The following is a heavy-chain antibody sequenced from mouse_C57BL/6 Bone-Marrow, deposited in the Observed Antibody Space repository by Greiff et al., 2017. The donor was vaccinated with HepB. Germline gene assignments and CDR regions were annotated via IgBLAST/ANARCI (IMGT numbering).Heavy chain of an antibody. CDR3: AREGVISYWYFDV. CDR2: IYPNSGGT. V-gene: IGHV1-72*01. D-gene: IGHD1-1*01. Sequence: VQLQQPGAELVKPGASVKLSCKASGYTFTSYWMHWVKQRPGRGLEWIGRIYPNSGGTKYNEKFKSKATLTVDKPSSTAYMQLSSLTSEDSAVYYCAREGVISYWYFDVWGTGTTVTVSS. J-gene: IGHJ1*03. CDR1: GYTFTSYW.